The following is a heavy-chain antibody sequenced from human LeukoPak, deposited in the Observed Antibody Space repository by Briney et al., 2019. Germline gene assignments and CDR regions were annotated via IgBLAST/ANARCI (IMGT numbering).Heavy chain of an antibody. D-gene: IGHD5-18*01. Sequence: GGSLRLSCAASGFAFSSYAMSWVRQAPGKGLEWVSGLSASGGITYYADSVKGRFTISRDNAKKALYLQMNSLRAEDTAVYYCARGEFAWIQGSYGLNVWGQGTTVTVSS. CDR2: LSASGGIT. V-gene: IGHV3-23*01. CDR1: GFAFSSYA. CDR3: ARGEFAWIQGSYGLNV. J-gene: IGHJ6*02.